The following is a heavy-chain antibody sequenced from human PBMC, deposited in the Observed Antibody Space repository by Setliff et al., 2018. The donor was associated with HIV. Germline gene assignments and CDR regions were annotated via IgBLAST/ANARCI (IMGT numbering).Heavy chain of an antibody. CDR2: IHVTGKT. D-gene: IGHD3-10*01. V-gene: IGHV4-59*08. Sequence: SETLSLTCTVSGDSIDRYYWSWIRQPPGRGLVWIAYIHVTGKTNYNPSLKSRVTISLDTTRNQFSLKLTSLTAADTAMYYCARHTPNGAVGDFDFWGQGTLVTVSP. CDR3: ARHTPNGAVGDFDF. J-gene: IGHJ4*02. CDR1: GDSIDRYY.